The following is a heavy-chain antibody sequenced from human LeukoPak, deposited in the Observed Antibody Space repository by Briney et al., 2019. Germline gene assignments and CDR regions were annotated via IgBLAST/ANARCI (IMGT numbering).Heavy chain of an antibody. CDR1: GFTFSSYA. CDR3: AKDIKWELKYYFDY. CDR2: ISWNSGSI. D-gene: IGHD1-26*01. Sequence: GGSLRLSCEASGFTFSSYAMSWVRQAPGKGLEWVSGISWNSGSIGYADSVKGRFTISRDNAKNSLYLQMNSLRAEDTALYYCAKDIKWELKYYFDYWGQGTLVTVSS. J-gene: IGHJ4*02. V-gene: IGHV3-9*01.